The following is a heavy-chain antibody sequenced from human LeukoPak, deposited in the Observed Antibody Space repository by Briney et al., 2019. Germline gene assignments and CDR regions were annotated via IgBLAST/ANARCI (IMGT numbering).Heavy chain of an antibody. Sequence: SETLSLTCIVSGYSISSNYYWGWIRQPPGKGLKWIGSISHRGSTYYNPSLKSRVTISVDTSKNQFSLKLSSVTAADTAVYYCARSFPWAHFDYWGQGTLVTVSS. CDR3: ARSFPWAHFDY. J-gene: IGHJ4*02. V-gene: IGHV4-38-2*02. CDR1: GYSISSNYY. D-gene: IGHD1-26*01. CDR2: ISHRGST.